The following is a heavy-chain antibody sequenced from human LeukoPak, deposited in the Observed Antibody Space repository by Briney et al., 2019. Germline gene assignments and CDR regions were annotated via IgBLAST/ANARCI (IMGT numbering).Heavy chain of an antibody. D-gene: IGHD3-22*01. Sequence: GGSLRLSCAASGFTFSSYSMNWVRQAPGKGLEWVPSISSSSSYIYYADSVKGRFTISRDNAKNSLYLQMNSLRAEDTAVYYCARDPYYYDSSGYCDYWGQGTLVTVSS. CDR3: ARDPYYYDSSGYCDY. CDR1: GFTFSSYS. J-gene: IGHJ4*02. V-gene: IGHV3-21*01. CDR2: ISSSSSYI.